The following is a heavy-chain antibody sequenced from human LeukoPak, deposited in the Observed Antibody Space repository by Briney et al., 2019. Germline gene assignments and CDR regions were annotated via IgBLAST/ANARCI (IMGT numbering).Heavy chain of an antibody. CDR1: GGSISSYY. CDR3: ARELDHDYDDYYLDY. CDR2: IHYTGST. V-gene: IGHV4-59*12. Sequence: SETLSLTCTVSGGSISSYYWSWIRQSPGKGLECIGYIHYTGSTNYNPSLKSRVTISVDTSKNQFSLKLSSVTAADTALYYCARELDHDYDDYYLDYWGQGTLVTVSS. D-gene: IGHD4-17*01. J-gene: IGHJ4*02.